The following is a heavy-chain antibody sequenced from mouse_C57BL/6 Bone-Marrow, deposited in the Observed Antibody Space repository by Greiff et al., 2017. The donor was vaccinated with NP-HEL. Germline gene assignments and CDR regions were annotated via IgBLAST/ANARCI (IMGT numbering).Heavy chain of an antibody. D-gene: IGHD1-1*01. CDR3: ARWVGSSPWYFDV. V-gene: IGHV1-81*01. CDR2: LYPRSGNT. Sequence: QVQLKQSGAELARPGASVKLSCKASGYTFTSYGISWVKQRTGQGLAWIGELYPRSGNTYYNEKFKGKATLTADKSSSTAYMELRSLTSEDSAVYFCARWVGSSPWYFDVWGTGTTVTVSS. J-gene: IGHJ1*03. CDR1: GYTFTSYG.